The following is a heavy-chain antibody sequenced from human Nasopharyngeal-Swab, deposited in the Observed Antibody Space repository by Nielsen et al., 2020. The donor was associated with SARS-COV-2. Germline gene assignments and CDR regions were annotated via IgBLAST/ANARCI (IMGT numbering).Heavy chain of an antibody. V-gene: IGHV3-43*01. D-gene: IGHD1-20*01. CDR2: TSWHSSFT. CDR1: GFTFDDYT. Sequence: GGSLRLSCAASGFTFDDYTMHWVRQLPGKGLEWVSLTSWHSSFTYYTDSVKGRFTISRDNSKNSLYLQMNSLTPEDTAFYYCVKDPDPTPLTWYFDLWGRGTLVTVTS. CDR3: VKDPDPTPLTWYFDL. J-gene: IGHJ2*01.